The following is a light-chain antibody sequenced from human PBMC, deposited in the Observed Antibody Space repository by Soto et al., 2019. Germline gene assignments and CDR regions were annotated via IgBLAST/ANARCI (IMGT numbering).Light chain of an antibody. J-gene: IGKJ1*01. CDR2: GAS. Sequence: EIVLTQSPATLSVSPGERATLSCRASQGVSTNLAWYQQKPGQGPRLLMYGASTRATGIPARFSGSGSETEFTLNISSLQPEDFALYYCQQYNNWPPRGTFGQGTKVDIK. CDR1: QGVSTN. V-gene: IGKV3-15*01. CDR3: QQYNNWPPRGT.